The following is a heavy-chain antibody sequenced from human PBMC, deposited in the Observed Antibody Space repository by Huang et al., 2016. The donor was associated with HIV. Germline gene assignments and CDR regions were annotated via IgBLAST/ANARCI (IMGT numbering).Heavy chain of an antibody. CDR2: ISNDGSNN. D-gene: IGHD5-18*01. V-gene: IGHV3-30-3*01. CDR1: GFPFNNHA. J-gene: IGHJ3*02. CDR3: ARAKDTWDAYDI. Sequence: QVQLVESGGGVVQPGRSLRISCAASGFPFNNHAMHWVRKAAGKWLDLVAVISNDGSNNDYADSVKGRFTISRDSSKSTLFLHMTSLRTEDTAVYYCARAKDTWDAYDICGQGTMVMVSS.